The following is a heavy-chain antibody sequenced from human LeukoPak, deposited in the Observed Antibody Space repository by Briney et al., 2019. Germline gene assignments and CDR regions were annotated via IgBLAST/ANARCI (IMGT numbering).Heavy chain of an antibody. Sequence: SGGSLRLSCAASGFTFSSYSMNWVRQAPGKGLEWVAVISYDGSNKYYADSVKGRFTISRDNSKNTLYLQMNSLRAEDTAVYYCARVSEYSSSSLLDYWGQGTLVTVSS. D-gene: IGHD6-6*01. CDR1: GFTFSSYS. J-gene: IGHJ4*02. CDR2: ISYDGSNK. CDR3: ARVSEYSSSSLLDY. V-gene: IGHV3-30*03.